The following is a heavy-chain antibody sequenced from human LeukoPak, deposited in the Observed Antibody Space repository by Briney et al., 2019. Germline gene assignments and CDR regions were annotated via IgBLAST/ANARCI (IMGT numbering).Heavy chain of an antibody. V-gene: IGHV3-9*03. Sequence: PGGSLRLSCAASGFTFSSYAMHWVRQAPGKGLEWVSGISWNSGSIGYADSVKGRFTISRDNAKNSLYLQMNSLRAEDMALYYCAKGGGSSPGQHEYFQHWGQGTLVTVSS. CDR2: ISWNSGSI. CDR3: AKGGGSSPGQHEYFQH. D-gene: IGHD2-15*01. CDR1: GFTFSSYA. J-gene: IGHJ1*01.